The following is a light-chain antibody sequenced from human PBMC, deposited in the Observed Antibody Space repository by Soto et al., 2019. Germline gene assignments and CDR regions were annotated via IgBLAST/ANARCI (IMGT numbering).Light chain of an antibody. V-gene: IGLV2-14*01. CDR2: GVT. CDR3: SSYTSGSSHYV. CDR1: SSDVGAYYS. Sequence: QSMLTQPASVSGSPGQSVTISCTGTSSDVGAYYSVSWYQHHPGKAPKLIIYGVTNRPSGVSNRFSGSKSGNTASLTTSGLQAEDEADYHCSSYTSGSSHYVFGTGTKVTAL. J-gene: IGLJ1*01.